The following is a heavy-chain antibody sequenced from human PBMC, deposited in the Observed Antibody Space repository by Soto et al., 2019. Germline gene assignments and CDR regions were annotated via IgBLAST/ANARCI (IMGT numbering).Heavy chain of an antibody. CDR1: GFTFSSYA. CDR3: AKDTHYYGSGSYFAFDI. CDR2: ISGSGGST. J-gene: IGHJ3*02. D-gene: IGHD3-10*01. Sequence: GGSLRLSCAASGFTFSSYAMSWVRQAPGKGLEWVSAISGSGGSTYYADSVKGRFTISRDNSKNTLYLQMNSLRAEDTAVYYCAKDTHYYGSGSYFAFDIWGQGTMVTVSS. V-gene: IGHV3-23*01.